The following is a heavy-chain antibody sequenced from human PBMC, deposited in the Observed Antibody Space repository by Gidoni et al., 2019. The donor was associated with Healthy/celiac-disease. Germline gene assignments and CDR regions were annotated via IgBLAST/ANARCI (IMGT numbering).Heavy chain of an antibody. V-gene: IGHV1-8*03. CDR3: ARGRAKKEGRRESWFDP. Sequence: QVQLVQSGAEVKKPGASVKVSCKASGYTFPSYDINWVRQATGQGLEWMGWMNPNSGNTGYAQKFQGRVTITRNTSISTAYMELSSLRSEDTAVYYCARGRAKKEGRRESWFDPWGQGTLVTVSS. CDR2: MNPNSGNT. J-gene: IGHJ5*02. CDR1: GYTFPSYD.